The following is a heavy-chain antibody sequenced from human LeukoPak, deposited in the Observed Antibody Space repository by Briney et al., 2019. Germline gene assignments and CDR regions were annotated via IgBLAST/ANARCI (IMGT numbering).Heavy chain of an antibody. CDR1: GGSFSGYY. Sequence: PSETLSLTCAVYGGSFSGYYWSWIRQPPGKGLEWIGETNHSGSTNYNPSLKSRVTISVDTSKNQFSLKLSSVTAADTAVYYCARVGGWFDPWGQGTLVTVSS. CDR3: ARVGGWFDP. CDR2: TNHSGST. V-gene: IGHV4-34*01. J-gene: IGHJ5*02. D-gene: IGHD4-23*01.